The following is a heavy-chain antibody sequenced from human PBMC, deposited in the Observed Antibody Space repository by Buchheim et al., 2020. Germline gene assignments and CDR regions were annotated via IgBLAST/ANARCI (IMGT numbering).Heavy chain of an antibody. Sequence: EVQLVESGGGLVQPGGSLRLSCAASGLTFSSYWMHWVRQAPGKGLVWVSRIKTDGSSTTYADSVKGRFTISRDNAKNTLYLQMNSLRAEDTAVYYCLANKNGWVDPWGQGTL. CDR2: IKTDGSST. CDR1: GLTFSSYW. D-gene: IGHD2-8*01. J-gene: IGHJ5*02. CDR3: LANKNGWVDP. V-gene: IGHV3-74*03.